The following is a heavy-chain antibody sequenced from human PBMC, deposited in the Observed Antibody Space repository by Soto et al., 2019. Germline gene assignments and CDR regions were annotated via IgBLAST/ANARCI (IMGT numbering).Heavy chain of an antibody. V-gene: IGHV4-39*02. Sequence: QLQLQESGPGLVKPSETLSLTCTVSGGSISSSSYYWGWIRQPPGKGLEWIGSIYYSGNTYYTPSLKSGVTFSVDTSKNKFSLKLSSVTAADTAVYYCAREGGRYCTGGSCQVDYWGQGTLVTVSS. J-gene: IGHJ4*02. D-gene: IGHD2-15*01. CDR1: GGSISSSSYY. CDR2: IYYSGNT. CDR3: AREGGRYCTGGSCQVDY.